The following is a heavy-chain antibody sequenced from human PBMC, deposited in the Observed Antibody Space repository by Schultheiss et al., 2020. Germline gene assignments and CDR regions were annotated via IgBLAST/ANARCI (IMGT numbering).Heavy chain of an antibody. CDR1: GFTFSSYA. D-gene: IGHD1-26*01. Sequence: GGSLRLSCAASGFTFSSYAMSWVRQAPGKGLEWVAVISYDGSNKYYADSVKGRFTISRDNSKNTLYLQMNSLRAEDTAVYYCAKLGGGSPFDYWGQGTLVTVSS. V-gene: IGHV3-30*18. CDR3: AKLGGGSPFDY. CDR2: ISYDGSNK. J-gene: IGHJ4*02.